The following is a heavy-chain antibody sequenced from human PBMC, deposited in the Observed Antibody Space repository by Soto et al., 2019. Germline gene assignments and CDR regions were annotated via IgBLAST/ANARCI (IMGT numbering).Heavy chain of an antibody. V-gene: IGHV1-18*01. CDR3: ARGQGEYCSGGSCYANYYYNGMDV. CDR1: GYTFFSYG. D-gene: IGHD2-15*01. CDR2: ITAYNGHT. Sequence: QVQLVQSGAEVKKPGASVKVSCKASGYTFFSYGVSWVRQAPGQGLEWMGWITAYNGHTNYAQKFQGRVTLTTDTTTSTAYMEVRSLRSDDTAVYYCARGQGEYCSGGSCYANYYYNGMDVWGQGTTVTVSS. J-gene: IGHJ6*02.